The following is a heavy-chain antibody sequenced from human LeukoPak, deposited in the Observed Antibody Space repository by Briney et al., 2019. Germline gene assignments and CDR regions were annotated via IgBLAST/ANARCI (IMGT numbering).Heavy chain of an antibody. CDR1: GFTFSSYA. Sequence: AGSLRLSCAASGFTFSSYAMSWVRQAPGKGLEWVSAISGSGGSTYCADSVKGRFTISRDNSKNTLYLQMNSLRAEDTAVYYCARKEGYCTNGVCSNWGQGTLVTVSS. CDR3: ARKEGYCTNGVCSN. V-gene: IGHV3-23*01. J-gene: IGHJ4*02. D-gene: IGHD2-8*01. CDR2: ISGSGGST.